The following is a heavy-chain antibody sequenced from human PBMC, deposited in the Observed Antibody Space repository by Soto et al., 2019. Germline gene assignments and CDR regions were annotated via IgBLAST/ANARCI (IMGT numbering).Heavy chain of an antibody. Sequence: QVQLVESGGGVVQPGRSLRLACAASGFTFSSYAMHWVRQAPGKGLEWVAVISYDGSNKYYADSVKGRFTISRDNSKNTLYLQMNSLRADDTAVYYCARDLSRSGHGTDAFDIWGQGTMVTVSS. V-gene: IGHV3-30-3*01. CDR3: ARDLSRSGHGTDAFDI. CDR1: GFTFSSYA. J-gene: IGHJ3*02. CDR2: ISYDGSNK. D-gene: IGHD5-12*01.